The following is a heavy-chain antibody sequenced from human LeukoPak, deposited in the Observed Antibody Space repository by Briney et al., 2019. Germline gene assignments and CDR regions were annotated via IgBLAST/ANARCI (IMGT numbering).Heavy chain of an antibody. CDR3: AKYCVTTTCYERLFDF. V-gene: IGHV3-30*02. CDR2: IWFDGRNI. J-gene: IGHJ4*02. D-gene: IGHD2-2*01. CDR1: GFTFSDCG. Sequence: AGGSLRLSCAASGFTFSDCGMHWVRQAPGKGLEWVAFIWFDGRNIYYADSVKGRFTISRDNSKNTVTLQMNSLTVDDTAVYYCAKYCVTTTCYERLFDFWGQGTLVTVSS.